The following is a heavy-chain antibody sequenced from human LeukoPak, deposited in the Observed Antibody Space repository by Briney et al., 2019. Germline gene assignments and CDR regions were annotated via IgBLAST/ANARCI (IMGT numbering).Heavy chain of an antibody. Sequence: ASVKVSCKASGYTFTSYAMNWVRQAPGQGLEWMGWISAYNGNTNYAQKLQGRVTMTTDTSTSTAYMELRSLRSDDTAVYYCARDSKDGSSWFDAFDIWGQGTMVTVSS. D-gene: IGHD6-13*01. CDR2: ISAYNGNT. CDR1: GYTFTSYA. J-gene: IGHJ3*02. CDR3: ARDSKDGSSWFDAFDI. V-gene: IGHV1-18*01.